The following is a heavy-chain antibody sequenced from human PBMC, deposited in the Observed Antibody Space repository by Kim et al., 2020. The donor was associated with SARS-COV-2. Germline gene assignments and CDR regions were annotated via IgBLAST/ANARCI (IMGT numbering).Heavy chain of an antibody. D-gene: IGHD3-22*01. CDR3: ARDYDSSGCWFDP. V-gene: IGHV1-8*01. J-gene: IGHJ5*02. Sequence: YAQKFQGRVTLTRKPAISTAYRELSSLRSEDTAVYYCARDYDSSGCWFDPWGQGTLVTVSS.